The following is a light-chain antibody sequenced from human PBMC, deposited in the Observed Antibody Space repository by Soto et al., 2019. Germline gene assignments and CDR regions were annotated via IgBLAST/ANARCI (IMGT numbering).Light chain of an antibody. CDR2: GAT. CDR1: QSVTNNY. Sequence: EIVLTQSPGTLSLSPGERATLSCRASQSVTNNYLAWYQQKPGQAPRLLIYGATNRATGTPDRFSGSGSGTDFTLTISRLEPEDFAVYYCQKYADSITLDQGTRLEIK. V-gene: IGKV3-20*01. CDR3: QKYADSIT. J-gene: IGKJ5*01.